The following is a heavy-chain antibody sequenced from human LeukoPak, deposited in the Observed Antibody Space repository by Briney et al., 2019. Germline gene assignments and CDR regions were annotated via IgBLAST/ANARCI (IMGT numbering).Heavy chain of an antibody. CDR3: AKDQQGYSYGHRYFQH. D-gene: IGHD5-18*01. J-gene: IGHJ1*01. CDR2: ISGSGGST. CDR1: GFTFSSYA. V-gene: IGHV3-23*01. Sequence: HPGGSLRLSCAASGFTFSSYAMSWVRQAPGKGLEWVSAISGSGGSTYYADSVKGRFTISRDNSKNTLYLQMNSLRAEDTAVYYCAKDQQGYSYGHRYFQHWGQGTLVTVSS.